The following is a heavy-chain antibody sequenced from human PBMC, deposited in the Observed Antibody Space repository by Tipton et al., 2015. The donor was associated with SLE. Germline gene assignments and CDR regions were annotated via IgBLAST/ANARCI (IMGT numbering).Heavy chain of an antibody. CDR2: IKGDGSEK. CDR3: GANIPPHYPAF. D-gene: IGHD4/OR15-4a*01. V-gene: IGHV3-7*01. Sequence: GSLRLSCAASGFIFSSTWMTWVRQAPGKGLEWVANIKGDGSEKHYVDSVKGRFTISRDNAENSVYLEMSSPKAEDTALYYCGANIPPHYPAFWGQGTLVTVSS. J-gene: IGHJ4*02. CDR1: GFIFSSTW.